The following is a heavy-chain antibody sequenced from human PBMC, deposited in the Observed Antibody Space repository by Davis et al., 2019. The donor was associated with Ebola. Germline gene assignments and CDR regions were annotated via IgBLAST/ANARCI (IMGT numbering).Heavy chain of an antibody. CDR2: IDGSDGRT. J-gene: IGHJ4*01. D-gene: IGHD6-13*01. CDR3: AKGGNSWSRFDY. Sequence: GGSLRLSCAASGFTFSNYAMNWVRQAPGKGLEWVSAIDGSDGRTYYADSAKGRFTISRDNSKNTLYLQMNSLTSDDTAVYYCAKGGNSWSRFDYWGRGTLVTVSA. CDR1: GFTFSNYA. V-gene: IGHV3-23*01.